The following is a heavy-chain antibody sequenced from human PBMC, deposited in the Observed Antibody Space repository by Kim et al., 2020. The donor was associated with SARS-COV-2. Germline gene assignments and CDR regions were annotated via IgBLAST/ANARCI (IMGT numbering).Heavy chain of an antibody. CDR1: GYTFINSY. V-gene: IGHV1-46*01. D-gene: IGHD2-2*01. CDR2: INPNGGST. Sequence: ASVKVSCMASGYTFINSYIHWVRHTPGQGLEWMGIINPNGGSTTYPQKFQGRVAMTRDTSTSTVQMELTGLRSEDTAVYYCARRACSGSSCYFDYWGQGTLVTVSS. J-gene: IGHJ4*02. CDR3: ARRACSGSSCYFDY.